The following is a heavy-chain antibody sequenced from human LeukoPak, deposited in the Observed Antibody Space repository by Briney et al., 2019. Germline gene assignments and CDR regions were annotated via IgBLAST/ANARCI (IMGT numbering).Heavy chain of an antibody. D-gene: IGHD5-18*01. V-gene: IGHV3-48*03. CDR2: ISSSGSTI. J-gene: IGHJ4*02. CDR3: ATDGLHTGVETEY. Sequence: GGSLRLSCAASGFTFSSYEMHWVRQAPGKGLEWVSYISSSGSTIYYADSVKGRFTISRDNAKNSLYLQMNSLKTEDTAVYYCATDGLHTGVETEYWGQGTLVTVSS. CDR1: GFTFSSYE.